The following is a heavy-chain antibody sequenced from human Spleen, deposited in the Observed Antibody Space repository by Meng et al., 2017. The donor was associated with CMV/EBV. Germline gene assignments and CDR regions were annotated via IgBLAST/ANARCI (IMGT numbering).Heavy chain of an antibody. Sequence: SETLSLTCTVSGGSISSSIYYWGWIRQPPGKGLEWIGSMYYSGSTYYNPSLKSRVTIPIDSSKNQFSLKLSSVTAADTAVYYCASAGSGGFYTWGQGTLVTVS. V-gene: IGHV4-39*07. CDR2: MYYSGST. J-gene: IGHJ4*02. CDR1: GGSISSSIYY. D-gene: IGHD2-15*01. CDR3: ASAGSGGFYT.